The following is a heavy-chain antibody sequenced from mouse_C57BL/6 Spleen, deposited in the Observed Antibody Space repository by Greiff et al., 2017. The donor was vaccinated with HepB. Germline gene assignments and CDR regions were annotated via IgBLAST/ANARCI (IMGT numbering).Heavy chain of an antibody. CDR1: GYSITSGYY. J-gene: IGHJ2*01. Sequence: EVKLMESGPGLVKPSQSLSLTCSVTGYSITSGYYWNWIRQFPGNKLEWMGYISYDGSNNYNPSLKNRISITRDTSKNQFFLKLNSVTTEDTATYYFARGLPYYFDYWGQGTTLTVSS. D-gene: IGHD3-1*01. CDR3: ARGLPYYFDY. V-gene: IGHV3-6*01. CDR2: ISYDGSN.